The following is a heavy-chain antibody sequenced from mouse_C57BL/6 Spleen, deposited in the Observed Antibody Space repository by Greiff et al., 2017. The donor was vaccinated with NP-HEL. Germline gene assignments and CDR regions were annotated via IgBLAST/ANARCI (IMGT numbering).Heavy chain of an antibody. Sequence: VQLQQSGPELVKPGASVKISCKASGYTFTDYYMNWVKQSHGKSLEWIGDINPNNGGTSYNQKFKGKATLTVDKSSSTAYMELRSLTSEDSAVYYCASWEYYGSSPDYWGQGTTLTVSS. CDR1: GYTFTDYY. D-gene: IGHD1-1*01. J-gene: IGHJ2*01. CDR2: INPNNGGT. V-gene: IGHV1-26*01. CDR3: ASWEYYGSSPDY.